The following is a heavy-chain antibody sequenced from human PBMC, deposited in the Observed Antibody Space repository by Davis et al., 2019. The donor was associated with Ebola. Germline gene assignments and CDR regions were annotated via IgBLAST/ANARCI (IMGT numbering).Heavy chain of an antibody. V-gene: IGHV4-30-4*01. D-gene: IGHD4-17*01. J-gene: IGHJ2*01. CDR2: IYYSGNS. Sequence: MPSETLSLTCSVSGGSISSSEYYWNWIRQPPGKGLEWIGNIYYSGNSYYNPSLKSRVTISVDTSKNQFSLKLSSMTAADTAVYYCARQRGGLRIWYFDLWGQGTLVTVSS. CDR3: ARQRGGLRIWYFDL. CDR1: GGSISSSEYY.